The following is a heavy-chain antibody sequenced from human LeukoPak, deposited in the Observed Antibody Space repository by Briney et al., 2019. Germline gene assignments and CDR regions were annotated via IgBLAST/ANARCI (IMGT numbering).Heavy chain of an antibody. J-gene: IGHJ4*02. CDR2: ISGSGGST. Sequence: GGSLRLSCAASGFTCSSYAMSWVRQAPGKGLEWVSAISGSGGSTYYADSVKGRFTISRDNSKNTLYLQMNSLRAEDTAVYYCAKCGTIFGVVIYLDYWGQGTLVTVSS. CDR1: GFTCSSYA. CDR3: AKCGTIFGVVIYLDY. D-gene: IGHD3-3*01. V-gene: IGHV3-23*01.